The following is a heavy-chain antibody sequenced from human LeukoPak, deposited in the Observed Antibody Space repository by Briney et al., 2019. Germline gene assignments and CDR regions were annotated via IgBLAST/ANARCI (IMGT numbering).Heavy chain of an antibody. CDR2: IYYSGST. Sequence: PSETLSLTCTVSGVSISSGGYYWSWLRQHPGKGLEWIGYIYYSGSTYYNPSLKSRVTISVDTSKNQFSLKLSSVTAADTAVYYCARGLTTGTTYNWFDPWGQGTLVTVSS. V-gene: IGHV4-31*03. J-gene: IGHJ5*02. CDR1: GVSISSGGYY. D-gene: IGHD1-1*01. CDR3: ARGLTTGTTYNWFDP.